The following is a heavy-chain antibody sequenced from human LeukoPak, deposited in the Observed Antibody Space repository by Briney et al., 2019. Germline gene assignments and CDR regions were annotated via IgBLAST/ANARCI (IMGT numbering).Heavy chain of an antibody. CDR1: GFTFSGSA. CDR3: TSPMATRDY. J-gene: IGHJ4*02. CDR2: IRSEANSYAT. V-gene: IGHV3-73*01. D-gene: IGHD5-24*01. Sequence: GGSLRLSCAASGFTFSGSAMHWVRQASGKGLEWVGRIRSEANSYATAYAASVKGRFTISRDDSKNTAYLQMNSLKTEDTAVYYCTSPMATRDYWGQGTLVTVSS.